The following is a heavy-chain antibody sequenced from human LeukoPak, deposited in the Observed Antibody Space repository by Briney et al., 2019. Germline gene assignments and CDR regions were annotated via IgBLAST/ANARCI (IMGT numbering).Heavy chain of an antibody. CDR1: GDSIRSVDYY. CDR2: IYYSGST. J-gene: IGHJ4*02. V-gene: IGHV4-30-4*01. D-gene: IGHD3-22*01. CDR3: ARTGTDSSGYYPDGLDY. Sequence: SQTLSLTCTVSGDSIRSVDYYWSWIRQPPGKGLEWIGYIYYSGSTYYNPSLKSRVTISVDTSKNQFSLKLSSVTAADTAVYYCARTGTDSSGYYPDGLDYWGQGTLVTVSS.